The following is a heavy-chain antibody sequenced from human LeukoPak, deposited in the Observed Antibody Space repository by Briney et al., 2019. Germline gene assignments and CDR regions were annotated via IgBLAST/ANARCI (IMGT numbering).Heavy chain of an antibody. J-gene: IGHJ6*02. V-gene: IGHV4-59*01. CDR2: IYYSGST. CDR3: ARDRFLSGYDTYYYGMDV. CDR1: GGSMKFYY. Sequence: KTSETLSLTCTVSGGSMKFYYWSWIRQPPGKGLEWIGYIYYSGSTNYNPSLKSRVTISVDTSKNQFSLKLSSVTAADTAIYYCARDRFLSGYDTYYYGMDVWGQGTTVTVSS. D-gene: IGHD5-12*01.